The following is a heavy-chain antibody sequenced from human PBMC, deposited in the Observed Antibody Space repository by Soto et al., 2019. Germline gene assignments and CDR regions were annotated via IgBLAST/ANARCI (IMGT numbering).Heavy chain of an antibody. CDR1: GGSFNRHT. CDR2: IIPIFGTA. J-gene: IGHJ5*02. D-gene: IGHD3-22*01. V-gene: IGHV1-69*01. Sequence: QVQLVQSGAEVRKPGSSVRVSCKASGGSFNRHTISWVRQAPGQGLEWMGGIIPIFGTANHAQKFQGRVTIIADESTSTAYMELSSLRSEDTAVYYCARGHKKYYYDSSGSELNWFDPWGQGTLVTVSS. CDR3: ARGHKKYYYDSSGSELNWFDP.